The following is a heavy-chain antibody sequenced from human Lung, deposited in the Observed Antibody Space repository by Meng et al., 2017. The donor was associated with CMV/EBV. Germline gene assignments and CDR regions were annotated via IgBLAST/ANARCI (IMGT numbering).Heavy chain of an antibody. J-gene: IGHJ4*02. V-gene: IGHV4-4*02. D-gene: IGHD6-19*01. CDR3: ASFPPPGKQWLVTNY. Sequence: VHRHESGPGLVKPSGTLSLTWAVCGGSSSSSNWWSWVRQPPGKGLEWIGEIYHSGSTNDNPSLKSRVTISVDKSKNQFSLKLSSVTAADTAVYYCASFPPPGKQWLVTNYWGQGTLVTVSS. CDR2: IYHSGST. CDR1: GGSSSSSNW.